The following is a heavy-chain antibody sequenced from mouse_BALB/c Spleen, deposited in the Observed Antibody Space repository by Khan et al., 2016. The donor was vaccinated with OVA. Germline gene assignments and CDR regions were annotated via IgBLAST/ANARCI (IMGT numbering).Heavy chain of an antibody. D-gene: IGHD2-10*02. V-gene: IGHV2-6-5*01. CDR1: GFSLTDYD. J-gene: IGHJ4*01. CDR2: IWGGGTT. CDR3: AKGVWSYYYAVDY. Sequence: QVQLKESGPGLVAPSQSLSITCSVSGFSLTDYDVSWIRKPPGKGLEWLGVIWGGGTTYYNSVLESRLSISKDNSKSRIFLKMNSLQTDDTAMYYCAKGVWSYYYAVDYWGQGTSVTVSS.